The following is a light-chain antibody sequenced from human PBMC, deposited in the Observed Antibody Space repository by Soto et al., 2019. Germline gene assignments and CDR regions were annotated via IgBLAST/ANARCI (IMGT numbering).Light chain of an antibody. CDR1: SSDVGGYNY. CDR2: DVR. V-gene: IGLV2-14*01. Sequence: QSALTQPASVSGSSGQSITISCTGTSSDVGGYNYVSWYQQYPGKAPKLMIYDVRNRPSGVSNRFSGSNSGNSAALTISWLQAEDEADYYCLSYTSSNTLGVFGGGTKLTVL. CDR3: LSYTSSNTLGV. J-gene: IGLJ3*02.